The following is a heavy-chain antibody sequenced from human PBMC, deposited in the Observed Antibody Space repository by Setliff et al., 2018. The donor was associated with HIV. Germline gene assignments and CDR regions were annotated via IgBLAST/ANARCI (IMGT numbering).Heavy chain of an antibody. CDR3: ARQAWHSGRNGYFVDY. V-gene: IGHV4-34*01. D-gene: IGHD2-15*01. CDR1: GGSLSDYY. Sequence: ETLSLTCAVYGGSLSDYYWSWIRQPPGKGLEWLGEIHSSGNTNYSPSLKGRVTLLLDMSKNQFSLKLSSVTAADTAVYYCARQAWHSGRNGYFVDYWGQGTLVTVSS. CDR2: IHSSGNT. J-gene: IGHJ4*02.